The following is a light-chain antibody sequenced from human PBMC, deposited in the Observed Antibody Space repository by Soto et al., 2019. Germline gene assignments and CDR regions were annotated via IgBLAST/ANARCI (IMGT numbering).Light chain of an antibody. CDR1: QRISTY. J-gene: IGKJ3*01. CDR2: AAS. CDR3: QQRASTGF. Sequence: DIQMTQSPSSLSASVGHRVTITCRASQRISTYLNWYQQKPGKAPKLLIYAASNLQSGVPSRFSGSGSGTEFTLTITSLQPEDFETYYCQQRASTGFVGPGTKVDIK. V-gene: IGKV1-39*01.